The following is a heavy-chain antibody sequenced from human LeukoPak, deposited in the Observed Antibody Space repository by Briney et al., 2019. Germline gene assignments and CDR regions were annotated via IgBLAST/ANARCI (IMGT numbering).Heavy chain of an antibody. J-gene: IGHJ3*02. D-gene: IGHD3-22*01. CDR3: ANYRGYYLPDAFDI. CDR2: VSGGGDGT. Sequence: GGSLRLSCAASGFTFSNYAMRWVRQTPGKGLEWVSAVSGGGDGTYYADSVRGRFTISRDNSKNTLYLQMNSLRAEDTAVYYCANYRGYYLPDAFDIWGQGTTVTVSS. CDR1: GFTFSNYA. V-gene: IGHV3-23*01.